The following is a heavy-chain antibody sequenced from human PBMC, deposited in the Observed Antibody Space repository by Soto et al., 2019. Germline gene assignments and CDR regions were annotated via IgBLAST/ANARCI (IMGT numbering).Heavy chain of an antibody. CDR2: IYYSGST. CDR3: ARHPPAVYYYYGMDV. J-gene: IGHJ6*02. CDR1: GGSISSSSYY. V-gene: IGHV4-39*01. Sequence: SETLSLTCTVSGGSISSSSYYWGWIRQPPGKGLEWIGSIYYSGSTYYNPSLKSRVTISVDTSKNQFSLKLSSVTAADTAVYYCARHPPAVYYYYGMDVWGQGTMVTVSS.